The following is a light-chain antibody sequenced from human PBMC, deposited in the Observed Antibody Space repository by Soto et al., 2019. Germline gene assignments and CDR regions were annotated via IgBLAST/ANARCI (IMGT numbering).Light chain of an antibody. V-gene: IGKV1-33*01. J-gene: IGKJ3*01. Sequence: DIQMTQSPSSLSASVGDRVTITCQASQDIKKYLNWYQQKAGKAPKLLIYDASNLETGVPSRFSGSGSETDFSFTINSLQPEDIATYYCQHLNNYPPFTFGPGTKVDLE. CDR3: QHLNNYPPFT. CDR1: QDIKKY. CDR2: DAS.